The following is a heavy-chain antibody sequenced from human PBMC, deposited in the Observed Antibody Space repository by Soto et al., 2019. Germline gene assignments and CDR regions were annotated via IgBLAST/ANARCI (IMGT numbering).Heavy chain of an antibody. V-gene: IGHV3-30*18. J-gene: IGHJ4*02. CDR3: AKAGLAAAGMGRVESYFDY. Sequence: GGSLRLSCAASGCTFSSYGMHWVRQAPGKGLEWVAVISYDGSNKYYADSVKGRFTISRDNSKNTLYLQMNSLRAEDTAVYYCAKAGLAAAGMGRVESYFDYWGQGTLVTVSS. D-gene: IGHD6-13*01. CDR1: GCTFSSYG. CDR2: ISYDGSNK.